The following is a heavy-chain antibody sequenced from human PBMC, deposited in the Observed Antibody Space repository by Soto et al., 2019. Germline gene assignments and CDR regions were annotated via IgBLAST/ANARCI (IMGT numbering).Heavy chain of an antibody. V-gene: IGHV1-69*01. Sequence: QVQLVQSGAEVKEPGSSVRVSCKASGGTFDNFIMNWVRQTPGRGLEWMGGIVPMLGTPTYAEKFKGRVTTSATGSTSTMYMEVTSLRSEDTAIYYCARNGTYSSSLSQYSGMDVWGQGTTVTVSS. CDR1: GGTFDNFI. D-gene: IGHD1-26*01. CDR2: IVPMLGTP. J-gene: IGHJ6*02. CDR3: ARNGTYSSSLSQYSGMDV.